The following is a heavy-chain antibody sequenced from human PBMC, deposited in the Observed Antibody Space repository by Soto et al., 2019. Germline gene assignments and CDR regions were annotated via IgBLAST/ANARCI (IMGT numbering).Heavy chain of an antibody. CDR2: IKSDSSEK. V-gene: IGHV3-7*01. J-gene: IGHJ4*02. Sequence: GGSLRLSCVISGFTFSNYWMTWVRQAPGKGLEWVANIKSDSSEKYYVDSVKGRFTISRDNAKNSLYLQMNSLRAEDTAVYYCARDLNPSIVGATAHWGQGTLVTVSS. CDR1: GFTFSNYW. D-gene: IGHD1-26*01. CDR3: ARDLNPSIVGATAH.